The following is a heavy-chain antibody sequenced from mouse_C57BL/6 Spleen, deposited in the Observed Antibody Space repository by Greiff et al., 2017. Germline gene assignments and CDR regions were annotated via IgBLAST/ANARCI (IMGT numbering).Heavy chain of an antibody. D-gene: IGHD1-1*01. Sequence: VKLMESGPGLVQPSQSLSITCTVSGFSLTSYGVHWVRQSPGKGLEWLGVIWSGGSTDYNAAFISRLSISKDNSKSQVFFKMNSLQADDTAIYYCASYGSMSTFDVWGTGTTVTVSS. CDR3: ASYGSMSTFDV. V-gene: IGHV2-2*01. CDR1: GFSLTSYG. J-gene: IGHJ1*03. CDR2: IWSGGST.